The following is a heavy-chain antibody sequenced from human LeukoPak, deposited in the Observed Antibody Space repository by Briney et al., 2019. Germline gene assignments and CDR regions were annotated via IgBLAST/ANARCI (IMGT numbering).Heavy chain of an antibody. J-gene: IGHJ4*02. Sequence: PGGSLRLSCEASGFTFSNYAMHWVRQAPGKGLEWVAFIRYDGSNKYYADSVKGRFTISRDNSKNTLYLQMNSLRAEDTAVYYCAKEHSSGWEMIDYWGQGTLVTVSS. CDR2: IRYDGSNK. D-gene: IGHD6-19*01. V-gene: IGHV3-30*02. CDR3: AKEHSSGWEMIDY. CDR1: GFTFSNYA.